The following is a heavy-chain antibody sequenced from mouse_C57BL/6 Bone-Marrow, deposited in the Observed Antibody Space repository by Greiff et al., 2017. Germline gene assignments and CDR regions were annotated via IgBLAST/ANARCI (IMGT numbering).Heavy chain of an antibody. CDR3: ARDGDSYNHAMDY. CDR1: GYTFTSYW. J-gene: IGHJ4*01. Sequence: QVQLQQPGAELVMPGASVKLSCKASGYTFTSYWMHWVKQRPGQGLEWIGEIDPSDSYTNYNQKFKGKSTLTVDKSSSTAYMQLSSLTSEDSAVYYCARDGDSYNHAMDYWGQGTSVTVSA. D-gene: IGHD1-1*02. V-gene: IGHV1-69*01. CDR2: IDPSDSYT.